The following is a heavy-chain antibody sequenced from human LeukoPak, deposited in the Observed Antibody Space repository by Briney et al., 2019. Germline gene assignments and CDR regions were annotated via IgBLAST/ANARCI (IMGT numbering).Heavy chain of an antibody. Sequence: GGSLRLSCAASGFTLSSNYMSWVRPAPAKGLEWVSVIYSGGSTYYADSVKGRCTISRDNSKNTLYLQMNSLRAGDTAMYYCSRRDSSGYWYFDYWGQGTLVTVSS. V-gene: IGHV3-53*01. J-gene: IGHJ4*02. D-gene: IGHD3-22*01. CDR3: SRRDSSGYWYFDY. CDR2: IYSGGST. CDR1: GFTLSSNY.